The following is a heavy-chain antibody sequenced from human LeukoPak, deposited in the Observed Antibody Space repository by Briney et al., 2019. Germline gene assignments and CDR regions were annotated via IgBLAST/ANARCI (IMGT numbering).Heavy chain of an antibody. CDR3: AREDPDYYDSSGPFDY. CDR2: INPSGGST. D-gene: IGHD3-22*01. Sequence: ASVKVSCTASGYTFTSYYMHWVRQAPGQGLEWMGIINPSGGSTSYAQKFQGRVTMTRDTSTSTVYMELSSLRSEDTAVYYCAREDPDYYDSSGPFDYWGQGTLVTVSS. V-gene: IGHV1-46*01. J-gene: IGHJ4*02. CDR1: GYTFTSYY.